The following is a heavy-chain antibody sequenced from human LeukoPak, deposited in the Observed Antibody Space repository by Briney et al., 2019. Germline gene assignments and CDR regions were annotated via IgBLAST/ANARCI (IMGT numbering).Heavy chain of an antibody. CDR3: ARGAYTMGYYYMDV. CDR1: GFTFSSYS. D-gene: IGHD4-11*01. V-gene: IGHV3-21*01. Sequence: PGGSLRLSCAASGFTFSSYSMNWVRQAPGKGLEWVSSISSSSSYIYYADSVKGRFTISRDNARNSLYLQMNSLRAEDTAVYYCARGAYTMGYYYMDVWGKGTTVTVSS. J-gene: IGHJ6*03. CDR2: ISSSSSYI.